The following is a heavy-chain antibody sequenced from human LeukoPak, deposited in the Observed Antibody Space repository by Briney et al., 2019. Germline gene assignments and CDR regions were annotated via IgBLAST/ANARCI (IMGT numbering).Heavy chain of an antibody. J-gene: IGHJ4*02. D-gene: IGHD1-7*01. Sequence: GGSLRLPCAASGFTFSDYYMSWIRQAPGKGLEWVSYISSSGSTIYYADSVKGRFTISRDNAKNSLYLQMNSLRAEDTAVYYCSVSRKNKNYRPFDYWGQGTLVTVSS. CDR3: SVSRKNKNYRPFDY. CDR2: ISSSGSTI. CDR1: GFTFSDYY. V-gene: IGHV3-11*01.